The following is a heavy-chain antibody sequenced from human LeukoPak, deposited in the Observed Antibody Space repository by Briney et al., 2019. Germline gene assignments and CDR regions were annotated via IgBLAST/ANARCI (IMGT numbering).Heavy chain of an antibody. CDR3: AKDLEYCSSTSCYPNWFDP. J-gene: IGHJ5*02. CDR2: IRYDGSNK. D-gene: IGHD2-2*01. CDR1: GFTFSSYG. Sequence: GGSLRLSCAASGFTFSSYGMHWVRQAPGKGLEWVAFIRYDGSNKYYADSVKGRFTISSDNSKNTLYLQMNSLRAEDTAVYYCAKDLEYCSSTSCYPNWFDPWGQGTLVTVSS. V-gene: IGHV3-30*02.